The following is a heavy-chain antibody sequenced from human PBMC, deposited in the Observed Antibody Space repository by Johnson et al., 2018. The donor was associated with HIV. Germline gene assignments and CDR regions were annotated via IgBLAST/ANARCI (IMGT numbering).Heavy chain of an antibody. CDR3: ARDLVGGSYLLGAFDI. Sequence: VQLVESGGGLVQPGGSLRLSCAASGFTFSSYDMHWVRQATGKGLEWVSAIGTAGDTYYPGSVKGRFTISRDNSKKTLNLQMNSLRAEDTAVYNCARDLVGGSYLLGAFDIWGQGTMVTVSS. J-gene: IGHJ3*02. CDR2: IGTAGDT. D-gene: IGHD1-26*01. V-gene: IGHV3-13*01. CDR1: GFTFSSYD.